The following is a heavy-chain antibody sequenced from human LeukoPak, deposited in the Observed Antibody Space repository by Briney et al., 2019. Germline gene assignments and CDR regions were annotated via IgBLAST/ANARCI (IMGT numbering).Heavy chain of an antibody. J-gene: IGHJ4*02. CDR2: INSDGRSV. CDR3: ARDLCSGGNCYSDWDY. CDR1: GFTFSSYW. Sequence: GGSLRLSCAASGFTFSSYWMHWVRQAPGKGLVWVSRINSDGRSVSYADSVKGRFTISRDNAKNTLYLQMNSLRAEDTAVYYCARDLCSGGNCYSDWDYWGQGTLVTVSS. V-gene: IGHV3-74*01. D-gene: IGHD2-15*01.